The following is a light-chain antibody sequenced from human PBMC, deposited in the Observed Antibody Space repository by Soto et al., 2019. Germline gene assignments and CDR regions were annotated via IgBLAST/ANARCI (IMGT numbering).Light chain of an antibody. J-gene: IGKJ4*01. CDR1: QSISSW. CDR2: KAS. Sequence: DIQVTQSPSTLSASVGDRVTITCRASQSISSWLAWYQQKSGKAPKLLIYKASSIESGVPSRFSGSGSGTEFTLTISSLQPDDFATYYCQQYNSYPLTFGGGTKVEIK. CDR3: QQYNSYPLT. V-gene: IGKV1-5*03.